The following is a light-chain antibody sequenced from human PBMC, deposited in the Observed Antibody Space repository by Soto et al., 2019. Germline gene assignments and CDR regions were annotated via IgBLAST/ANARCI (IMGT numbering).Light chain of an antibody. CDR3: QHYYSSPLT. Sequence: EIVLTQSPGTLSLSPGERATLSCRASQSVSTNYLAWYQQKPGQAPRPLIYCASSRATGIPDRFSGSGSGTDFTLTISRLEPEDFAVYYCQHYYSSPLTFGVGTKVDIK. CDR2: CAS. V-gene: IGKV3-20*01. CDR1: QSVSTNY. J-gene: IGKJ4*01.